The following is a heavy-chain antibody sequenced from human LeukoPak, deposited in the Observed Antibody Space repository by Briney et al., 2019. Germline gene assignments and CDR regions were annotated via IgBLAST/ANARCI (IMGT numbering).Heavy chain of an antibody. Sequence: SETLSLTCTVSGGSISSGGYYWSWVRQHPGKGLEWIGYIYYSGSTYYNPSLKSRVTISVDTSKNQFSLKLSSVTAADTAVYYCARDRIFGVVISGHYYYGMDVWGQGTTVTVSS. CDR2: IYYSGST. CDR3: ARDRIFGVVISGHYYYGMDV. CDR1: GGSISSGGYY. D-gene: IGHD3-3*01. V-gene: IGHV4-31*03. J-gene: IGHJ6*02.